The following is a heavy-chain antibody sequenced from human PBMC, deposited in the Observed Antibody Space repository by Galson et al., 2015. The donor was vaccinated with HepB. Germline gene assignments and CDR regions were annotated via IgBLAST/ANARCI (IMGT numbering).Heavy chain of an antibody. D-gene: IGHD3-3*01. Sequence: SVKVSCKASNYTFTYYGFTWVRQAPGQGLEWMGWISPYNGNTNYAQKVQDRVILTTDTSTSTAYMELRSLRSDDTAVYYCARGYYDFWSGYYSDPIYSDYWGQGTLVIVSS. CDR2: ISPYNGNT. V-gene: IGHV1-18*01. CDR1: NYTFTYYG. CDR3: ARGYYDFWSGYYSDPIYSDY. J-gene: IGHJ4*02.